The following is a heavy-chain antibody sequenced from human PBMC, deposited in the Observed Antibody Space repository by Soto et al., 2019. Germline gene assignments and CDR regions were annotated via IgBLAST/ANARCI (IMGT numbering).Heavy chain of an antibody. J-gene: IGHJ3*02. CDR2: IYYSGST. CDR1: GGSISSGGYY. V-gene: IGHV4-31*03. Sequence: SETLSLTCTVSGGSISSGGYYWSWIRQHPGKGLEWIGYIYYSGSTYYNPSLKSRVTISVDTSKNRFSLKLSSVTAADTAVYYCAREVAPDAFDIWGQGTMVTVSS. CDR3: AREVAPDAFDI. D-gene: IGHD2-15*01.